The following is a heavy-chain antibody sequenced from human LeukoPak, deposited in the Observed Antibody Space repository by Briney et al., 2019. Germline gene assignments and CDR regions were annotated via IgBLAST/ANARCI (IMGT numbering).Heavy chain of an antibody. J-gene: IGHJ4*02. CDR3: AREPGIAAAGDTIRFDY. CDR1: GFTVSSSY. D-gene: IGHD6-13*01. Sequence: GGSLRLSCAASGFTVSSSYMSWVRQAPGKGLEWVAVISYDGSNKYYADSVKGRFTISRDNSKNTLYLQMNSLRAEDTAVYYCAREPGIAAAGDTIRFDYWGQGTLVTVSS. CDR2: ISYDGSNK. V-gene: IGHV3-30-3*01.